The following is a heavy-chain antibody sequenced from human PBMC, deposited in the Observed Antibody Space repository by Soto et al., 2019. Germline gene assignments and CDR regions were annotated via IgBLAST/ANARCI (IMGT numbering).Heavy chain of an antibody. D-gene: IGHD6-13*01. Sequence: PWGCLGLACASCGVSVRSYGMHWVRQAPGKGLEWVAVISYDGSNKYYADSVKGRFTISRDNSKNTLYLQMNSLRAEDTAVYYCARGLAAAGGHYYYGMDVWGQGTTVTVSS. CDR3: ARGLAAAGGHYYYGMDV. V-gene: IGHV3-30*03. J-gene: IGHJ6*02. CDR1: GVSVRSYG. CDR2: ISYDGSNK.